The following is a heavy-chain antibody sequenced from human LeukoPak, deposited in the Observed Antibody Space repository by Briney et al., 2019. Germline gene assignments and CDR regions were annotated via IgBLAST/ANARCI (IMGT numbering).Heavy chain of an antibody. D-gene: IGHD3-3*01. Sequence: PGGSLRLSCVASGFAVGSNYMSWVRQAPGKGLEWVSSISPSSSSIYYADSVRGRFTVSRDNAKKSLSLQMNSLRVEDTAIYYCARETYNDFWSGLNWFDPWGQGTLVTVSS. J-gene: IGHJ5*02. CDR1: GFAVGSNY. CDR3: ARETYNDFWSGLNWFDP. V-gene: IGHV3-21*01. CDR2: ISPSSSSI.